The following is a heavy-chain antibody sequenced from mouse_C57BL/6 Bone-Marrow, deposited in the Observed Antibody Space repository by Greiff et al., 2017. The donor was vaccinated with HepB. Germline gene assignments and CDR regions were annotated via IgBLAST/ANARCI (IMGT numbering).Heavy chain of an antibody. CDR1: GYTFTSYW. D-gene: IGHD1-1*01. CDR2: INPSSGYT. Sequence: QVQLQQSGAELAKPGASVKLSCKASGYTFTSYWMHWVKQRPGQGLEWIGYINPSSGYTKYNQKFKDKATLTVDTSSSTAYMQLSSLTSEDSAVYYCARYPYYGSSPNVWGTGTTVTVSS. J-gene: IGHJ1*03. V-gene: IGHV1-7*01. CDR3: ARYPYYGSSPNV.